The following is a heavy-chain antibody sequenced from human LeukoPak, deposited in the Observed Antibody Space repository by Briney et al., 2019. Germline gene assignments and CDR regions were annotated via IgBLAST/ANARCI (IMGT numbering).Heavy chain of an antibody. Sequence: SETLSLTCTVSGGSFSNYYWSWIRQSPGKGLEWIGYIYYTETSYNPSLKSRVTISSDTSNNQFSLKLYSVTAADTAVYYCATRKLGNDDWGRGALVTVSS. J-gene: IGHJ4*02. V-gene: IGHV4-59*01. CDR3: ATRKLGNDD. CDR1: GGSFSNYY. D-gene: IGHD7-27*01. CDR2: IYYTET.